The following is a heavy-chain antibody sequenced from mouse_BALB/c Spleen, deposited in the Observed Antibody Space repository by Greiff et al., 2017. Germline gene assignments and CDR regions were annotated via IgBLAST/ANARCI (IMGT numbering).Heavy chain of an antibody. Sequence: EVQVVESGGGLVKPGGSLKLSCAASGFTFSSYAMSWVRQTPEKRLEWVATISSGGSYTYYPDSVKGRFTISRDNAKNTLYLQMSSLRSEDTAMYYCARDGGGAMDYWGQGTTLTVSS. CDR1: GFTFSSYA. CDR3: ARDGGGAMDY. D-gene: IGHD1-1*02. V-gene: IGHV5-9-3*01. CDR2: ISSGGSYT. J-gene: IGHJ2*01.